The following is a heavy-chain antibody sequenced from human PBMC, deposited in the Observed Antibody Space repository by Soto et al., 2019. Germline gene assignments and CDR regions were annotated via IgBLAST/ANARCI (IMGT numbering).Heavy chain of an antibody. V-gene: IGHV3-66*01. Sequence: GGSLRLSCAGSGFTVSISYMTWVRQVPGKGLEWVSIRYSDGRSYHAESVKGRFTISTDDSENTLYLQMSSLRAEDTAVYYCAKGGGTYWSDTSAYSAFDYWAQGTLVTVS. J-gene: IGHJ4*02. CDR3: AKGGGTYWSDTSAYSAFDY. CDR2: RYSDGRS. CDR1: GFTVSISY. D-gene: IGHD3-22*01.